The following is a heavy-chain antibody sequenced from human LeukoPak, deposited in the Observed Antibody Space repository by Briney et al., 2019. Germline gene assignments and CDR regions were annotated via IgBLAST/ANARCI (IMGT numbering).Heavy chain of an antibody. CDR1: GGSVSSGSHF. V-gene: IGHV4-61*01. CDR3: ARQPGAYHFDY. J-gene: IGHJ4*02. D-gene: IGHD1-14*01. CDR2: IYYSGST. Sequence: SEALSLTCTVSGGSVSSGSHFWSWIRQSPGMRLEWIGYIYYSGSTNFNPSLKSRLTMSVDTSKNQFSLRLTSVTAADTAVSYFARQPGAYHFDYRGQGTLVTVSS.